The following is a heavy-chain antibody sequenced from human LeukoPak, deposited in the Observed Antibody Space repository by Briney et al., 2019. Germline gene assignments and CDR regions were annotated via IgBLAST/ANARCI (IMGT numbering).Heavy chain of an antibody. CDR2: ISYDGSNK. V-gene: IGHV3-30-3*01. D-gene: IGHD6-19*01. Sequence: PGGSLRLFCAASGFTFSSYAIHWARQAPGKGLEWVAVISYDGSNKYYADSVKGRFTISRDNSKNTLYLQMNSLRAEDTAVYYCARDGRAVAGNGGVESFDISGQGRMVTVSS. CDR1: GFTFSSYA. J-gene: IGHJ3*02. CDR3: ARDGRAVAGNGGVESFDI.